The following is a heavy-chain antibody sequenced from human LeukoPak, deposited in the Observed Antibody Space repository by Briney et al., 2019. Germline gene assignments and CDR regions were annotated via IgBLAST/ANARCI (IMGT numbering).Heavy chain of an antibody. CDR2: IKQDGSDK. CDR1: GFTFSSYW. CDR3: ARGVGDFDY. J-gene: IGHJ4*02. V-gene: IGHV3-7*01. Sequence: GGSQRLSCVASGFTFSSYWMSWVRQAPGKGLEWVANIKQDGSDKYYVDSVKGRFTISRDNAKNSLYLQMNSLRAEDTAVYYCARGVGDFDYWGQGTLVTVSS. D-gene: IGHD2-2*01.